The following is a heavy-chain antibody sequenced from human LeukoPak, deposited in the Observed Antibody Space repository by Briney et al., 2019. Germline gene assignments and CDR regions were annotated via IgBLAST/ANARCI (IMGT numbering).Heavy chain of an antibody. J-gene: IGHJ6*02. D-gene: IGHD5-12*01. CDR3: ARGEVATTTVEWFYYGMDV. CDR1: GGSISSGGYY. V-gene: IGHV4-31*03. Sequence: SETLSLTCTVSGGSISSGGYYWSWIRQHPGKGLEWIVYIYYSGSTYYNPSLKSRVTISVDTSKNQFSLKLSSVTAADTAVYYCARGEVATTTVEWFYYGMDVWGQGTTVTVSS. CDR2: IYYSGST.